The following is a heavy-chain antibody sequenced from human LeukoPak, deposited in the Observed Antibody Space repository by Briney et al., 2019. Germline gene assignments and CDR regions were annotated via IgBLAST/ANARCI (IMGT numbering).Heavy chain of an antibody. J-gene: IGHJ4*02. CDR2: IKPDGSEI. D-gene: IGHD6-19*01. Sequence: GGSLRLSCAASGFTFSDDYMDWARQAPGKGLEWVANIKPDGSEIYYVDAVKGRFTISRDNAKNSLYLQMNSLRAEDTAVYYCTRSLDYWGQGTLVTVSS. CDR1: GFTFSDDY. V-gene: IGHV3-7*02. CDR3: TRSLDY.